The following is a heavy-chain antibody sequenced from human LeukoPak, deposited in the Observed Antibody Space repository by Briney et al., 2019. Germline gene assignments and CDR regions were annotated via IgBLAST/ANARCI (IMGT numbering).Heavy chain of an antibody. V-gene: IGHV1-69*13. J-gene: IGHJ4*02. CDR2: IIPTFGTA. CDR1: GGTFSSYA. CDR3: ARGSDERWLQPAAYYFDY. D-gene: IGHD5-24*01. Sequence: ASVKVSCKASGGTFSSYAISWVRQAPGQGLEWMGGIIPTFGTANYAQKFQGRVTITADESTSTAYMELSSLRSEDTAVYYCARGSDERWLQPAAYYFDYWGQGTLVTVSS.